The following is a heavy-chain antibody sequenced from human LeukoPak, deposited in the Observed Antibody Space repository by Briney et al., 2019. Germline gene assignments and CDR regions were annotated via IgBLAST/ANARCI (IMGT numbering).Heavy chain of an antibody. Sequence: SETLSLTCTVSGASISSYYWSWIRQPPGKRLEWIGYIHDSGSTNYNPSLKSRVTTSVDTSKKPFPLKLSSVAAADTAVEYWARGFGSSWYYFDYWGQGTLVTASS. CDR1: GASISSYY. V-gene: IGHV4-59*08. J-gene: IGHJ4*02. CDR3: ARGFGSSWYYFDY. D-gene: IGHD6-13*01. CDR2: IHDSGST.